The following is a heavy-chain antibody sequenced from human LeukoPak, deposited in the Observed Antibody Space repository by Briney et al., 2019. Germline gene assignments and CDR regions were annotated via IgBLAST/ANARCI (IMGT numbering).Heavy chain of an antibody. CDR2: TNYRSKWYN. D-gene: IGHD2-21*01. CDR3: VCGGGSLDY. J-gene: IGHJ4*02. CDR1: GANVSSNSAA. V-gene: IGHV6-1*01. Sequence: SQTLSLTCAISGANVSSNSAAWNWIRQSPSGGLEWLGRTNYRSKWYNDYAVSVRSRITINPDTSKNQFSLQLDSVTPEDTAVYYCVCGGGSLDYWGQGTLVTVSS.